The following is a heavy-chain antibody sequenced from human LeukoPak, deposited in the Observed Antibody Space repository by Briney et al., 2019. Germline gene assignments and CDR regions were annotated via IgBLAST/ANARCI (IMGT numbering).Heavy chain of an antibody. CDR1: GGSISNYY. J-gene: IGHJ4*02. V-gene: IGHV4-59*01. D-gene: IGHD7-27*01. Sequence: KASETLSLTCTVSGGSISNYYWSWIRQPPGKGLEWIGYIYQSGSTDYNPSLKSRITISVDTSRNQFSLKMYSVTAADTAVYYCVRDRELGYWGQGILVTVSS. CDR3: VRDRELGY. CDR2: IYQSGST.